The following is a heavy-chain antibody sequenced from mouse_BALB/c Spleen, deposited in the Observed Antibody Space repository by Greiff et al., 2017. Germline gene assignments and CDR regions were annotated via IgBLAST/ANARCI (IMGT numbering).Heavy chain of an antibody. CDR3: AREGDWYFDV. CDR1: GYTFTDYA. J-gene: IGHJ1*01. Sequence: QVQLQQSGAELVRPGVSVKISCKGSGYTFTDYAMHWVKQSHAKSLEWIGVISTYYGDASYNQKFKGKATMTVDKSSSTAYMELARLTSEDSAIYYCAREGDWYFDVWGAGTTVTVSS. CDR2: ISTYYGDA. V-gene: IGHV1S137*01.